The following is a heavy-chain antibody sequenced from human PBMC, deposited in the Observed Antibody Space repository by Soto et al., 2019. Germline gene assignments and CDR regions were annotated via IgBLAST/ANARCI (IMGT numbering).Heavy chain of an antibody. CDR1: GDTISTGVYS. CDR2: TYHSGNP. CDR3: ARDHPHSYGVYYFDY. V-gene: IGHV4-30-2*01. D-gene: IGHD5-18*01. J-gene: IGHJ4*02. Sequence: SETLSLTCAVAGDTISTGVYSWAWIRQPPGKALEWIGHTYHSGNPYYNPSLKSRVTISVDRSKNQFSLKLSSVTAADTAVYYCARDHPHSYGVYYFDYWGQGTPVTVS.